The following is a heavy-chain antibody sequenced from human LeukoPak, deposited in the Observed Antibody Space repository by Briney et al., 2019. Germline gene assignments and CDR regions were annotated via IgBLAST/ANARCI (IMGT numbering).Heavy chain of an antibody. Sequence: GGSLRLPCASSVSTFSNCDMKWVRQAPGKGLEWVSYISISGTTLYYADSVKGRFTISRDNAKNSLYLQMNSLRAEDTAVYYCAKYPPAGNLDFWGQGTLVTVSS. CDR2: ISISGTTL. CDR1: VSTFSNCD. V-gene: IGHV3-48*03. CDR3: AKYPPAGNLDF. D-gene: IGHD2-2*01. J-gene: IGHJ4*02.